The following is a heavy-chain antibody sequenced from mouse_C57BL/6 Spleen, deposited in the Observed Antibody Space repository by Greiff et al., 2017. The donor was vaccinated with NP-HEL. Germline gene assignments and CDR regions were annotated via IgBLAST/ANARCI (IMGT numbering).Heavy chain of an antibody. J-gene: IGHJ2*01. CDR2: ISGGGGNT. Sequence: EVKVVESGGGLVKPGGSLKLSCAASGFTFSSYTMSWVRQTPEKRLEWVATISGGGGNTYYPDSVKGRFTISRDNAKNTLYLQMSSLRSEDTALYYCARQYYYGTYYIDYWGQGTTLTVSS. CDR3: ARQYYYGTYYIDY. CDR1: GFTFSSYT. D-gene: IGHD1-1*01. V-gene: IGHV5-9*01.